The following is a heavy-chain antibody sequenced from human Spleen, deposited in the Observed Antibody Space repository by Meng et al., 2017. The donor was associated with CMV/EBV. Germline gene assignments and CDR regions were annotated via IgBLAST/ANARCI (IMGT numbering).Heavy chain of an antibody. D-gene: IGHD2/OR15-2a*01. CDR2: IYYSGST. CDR3: ARERLRLNSPDYFDY. J-gene: IGHJ4*02. Sequence: SETLSLTCTVSGGSISSDAYYWGWIRQHPGKGLEWIGYIYYSGSTYYNPSLKSRVTILVDTSKNQFSLKLSSVTAADTAVYYCARERLRLNSPDYFDYWGQGTLVTVSS. V-gene: IGHV4-31*03. CDR1: GGSISSDAYY.